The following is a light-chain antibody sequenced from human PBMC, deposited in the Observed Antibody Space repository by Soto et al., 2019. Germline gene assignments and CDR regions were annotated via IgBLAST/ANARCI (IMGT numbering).Light chain of an antibody. Sequence: QSALTQPASVSGSPGQSITISCTGSSSDVGGYKYVSWYQQHPGKAPKLLIYDVTNRPSGVSNRFSGSKSGYTASLTISGLQSEDEADYYCSSYTSFKTLVFGTGTKVTVL. CDR2: DVT. CDR3: SSYTSFKTLV. J-gene: IGLJ1*01. V-gene: IGLV2-14*01. CDR1: SSDVGGYKY.